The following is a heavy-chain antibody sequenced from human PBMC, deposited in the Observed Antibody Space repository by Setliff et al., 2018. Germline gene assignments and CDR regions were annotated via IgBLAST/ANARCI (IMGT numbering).Heavy chain of an antibody. Sequence: SETLSLTCTVSGGSMTSYYWSWIRQSPWKGLEWIGFVHFGGDTNYHPSLKSRVTISGDTSKNQFSLKLSFVTAADTAVYYCARERSYYYDSSGFYYEGRHFDYWGQGTLVTVSS. CDR1: GGSMTSYY. V-gene: IGHV4-59*12. D-gene: IGHD3-22*01. CDR3: ARERSYYYDSSGFYYEGRHFDY. J-gene: IGHJ4*02. CDR2: VHFGGDT.